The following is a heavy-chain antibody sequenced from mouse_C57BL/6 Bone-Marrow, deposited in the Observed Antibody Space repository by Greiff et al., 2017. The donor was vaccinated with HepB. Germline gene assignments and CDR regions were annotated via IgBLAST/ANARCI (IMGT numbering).Heavy chain of an antibody. J-gene: IGHJ1*03. V-gene: IGHV1-15*01. CDR1: GYTFTDYE. D-gene: IGHD1-1*01. CDR2: IDPETGGT. Sequence: QVQLQQSGAELVRPGASVTLSCKASGYTFTDYEMHWVKQTPVHGLEWIGAIDPETGGTAYNQKFKGKAILTADNSSSTAYMELRSLTSEDSAVYYCTRNYYGSSHWYFDVWGTGTTVTVSS. CDR3: TRNYYGSSHWYFDV.